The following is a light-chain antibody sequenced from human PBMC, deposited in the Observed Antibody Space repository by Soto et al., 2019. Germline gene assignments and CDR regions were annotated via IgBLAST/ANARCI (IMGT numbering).Light chain of an antibody. CDR2: DAS. Sequence: DIQLPQAPSSLSAYVGVILTITCQASQNINNYLNWYQQKPGRAPKLLIYDASNLEAGVPSRFRGSGSGTDFTFTISRLQPEDIATYYCQQYENLPTFGQGTGLEI. J-gene: IGKJ5*01. CDR3: QQYENLPT. V-gene: IGKV1-33*01. CDR1: QNINNY.